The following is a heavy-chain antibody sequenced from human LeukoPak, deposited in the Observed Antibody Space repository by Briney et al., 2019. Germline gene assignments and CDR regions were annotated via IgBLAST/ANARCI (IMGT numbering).Heavy chain of an antibody. J-gene: IGHJ6*03. D-gene: IGHD1-26*01. CDR3: ARDHSSASYTYYSYYMDV. CDR1: GYTFTSYD. V-gene: IGHV1-8*03. Sequence: ASVKVSCKASGYTFTSYDINWVRQATGQGLEWMGWMNPNSGNTGYAQKFQGRVTITRNTSISTAYMELSSLRSEDTAVYYCARDHSSASYTYYSYYMDVWGKGTTVTVSS. CDR2: MNPNSGNT.